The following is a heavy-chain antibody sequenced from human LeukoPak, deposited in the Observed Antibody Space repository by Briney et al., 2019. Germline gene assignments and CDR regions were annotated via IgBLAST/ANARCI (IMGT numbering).Heavy chain of an antibody. CDR1: GYTFTGYY. CDR3: AREAYSSAYYFDY. J-gene: IGHJ4*02. Sequence: ASVKVSCKASGYTFTGYYMHWERQAPGQGLEWMGWINTNTGNPSYARGFTGRFVFSLDTSVSTAYLQISSLKAEDTAVCYCAREAYSSAYYFDYWGQGTLVTVSS. V-gene: IGHV7-4-1*02. CDR2: INTNTGNP. D-gene: IGHD5-18*01.